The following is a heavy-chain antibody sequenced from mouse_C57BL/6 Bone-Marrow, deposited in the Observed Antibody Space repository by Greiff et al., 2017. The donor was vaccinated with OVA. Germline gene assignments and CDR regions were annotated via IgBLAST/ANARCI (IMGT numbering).Heavy chain of an antibody. J-gene: IGHJ4*01. Sequence: EVHLVESGGGLVQPKGSLKLSCAASGFSFNTYAMNWVRQAPGKGLEWVARIRSKSNNYATYYADSVKDRFTISRDDSESMLYLQMNNLKTEDTAMYYCVRRDYYSNYEGFYAMDYWGQGTSVTVSS. CDR3: VRRDYYSNYEGFYAMDY. D-gene: IGHD2-5*01. CDR2: IRSKSNNYAT. V-gene: IGHV10-1*01. CDR1: GFSFNTYA.